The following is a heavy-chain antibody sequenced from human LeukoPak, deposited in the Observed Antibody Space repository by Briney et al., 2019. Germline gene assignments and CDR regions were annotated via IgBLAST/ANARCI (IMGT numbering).Heavy chain of an antibody. D-gene: IGHD4-17*01. V-gene: IGHV1-69*05. CDR3: ARARGDYDDYFQH. CDR1: GGTFSSYA. Sequence: SVKVSCKASGGTFSSYAISWVRQAPGQGLEWMGRIITIFGTANYAQKFQGRVTITTEESTSTAYMELSSLRSEDTAVYYCARARGDYDDYFQHWGQGTLVTVSS. CDR2: IITIFGTA. J-gene: IGHJ1*01.